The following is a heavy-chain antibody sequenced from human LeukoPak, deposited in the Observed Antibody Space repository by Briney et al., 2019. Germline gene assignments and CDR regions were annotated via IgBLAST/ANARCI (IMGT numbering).Heavy chain of an antibody. CDR1: GYTFTSYA. D-gene: IGHD5-12*01. Sequence: ASVNVSCKASGYTFTSYAMHWVRQAPGQRLEWMGWINAGNGNTKYSQKFQGRVTITRDTSASTAYMELSSLRSEDMAVYYCARATDSGYDQTPFDYWGQGTLVTVSS. CDR3: ARATDSGYDQTPFDY. J-gene: IGHJ4*02. CDR2: INAGNGNT. V-gene: IGHV1-3*03.